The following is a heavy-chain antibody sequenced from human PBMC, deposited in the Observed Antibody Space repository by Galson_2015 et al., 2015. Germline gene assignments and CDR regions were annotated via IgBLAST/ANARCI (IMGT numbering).Heavy chain of an antibody. Sequence: SLRLSCAASGFIFSSYSMNWVRQAPGKGLEWVSYISSSGNIMYFADSVKGRFTVSRDNAKNTLYLQLNSLRDEGTAVYYCAREVGGIAPRPAHFEYWGQGTLVTVSS. J-gene: IGHJ4*02. CDR1: GFIFSSYS. CDR3: AREVGGIAPRPAHFEY. V-gene: IGHV3-48*02. CDR2: ISSSGNIM. D-gene: IGHD6-6*01.